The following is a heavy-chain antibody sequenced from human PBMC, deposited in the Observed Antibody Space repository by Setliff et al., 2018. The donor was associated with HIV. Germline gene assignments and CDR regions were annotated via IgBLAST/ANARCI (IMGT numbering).Heavy chain of an antibody. V-gene: IGHV1-2*06. J-gene: IGHJ3*02. Sequence: ASVKVSCKASGYTFTSYYIHWVRQAPGEGLEWMGRIIPNSGGTNFARNFQGRVTMTRDTSISTAYMELSRLRSDDTAVYYCASQISCTNGVCLDAFDTWGQVTMVTVSS. CDR2: IIPNSGGT. CDR1: GYTFTSYY. CDR3: ASQISCTNGVCLDAFDT. D-gene: IGHD2-8*01.